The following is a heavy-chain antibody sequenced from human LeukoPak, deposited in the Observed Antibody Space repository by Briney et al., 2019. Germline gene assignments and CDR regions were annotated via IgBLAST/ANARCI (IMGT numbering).Heavy chain of an antibody. V-gene: IGHV4-34*01. CDR2: INHSGST. J-gene: IGHJ3*02. CDR3: ARGCGYCSGGSRGAFDI. D-gene: IGHD2-15*01. Sequence: PSETLSLTCAVYGGSFSGYYWSWIRQPPGKRLEWIGEINHSGSTNYNPSLKSRVTISVDTSKNQFSLKPSSVTAADTAVYYCARGCGYCSGGSRGAFDIWGQGTMVTVSS. CDR1: GGSFSGYY.